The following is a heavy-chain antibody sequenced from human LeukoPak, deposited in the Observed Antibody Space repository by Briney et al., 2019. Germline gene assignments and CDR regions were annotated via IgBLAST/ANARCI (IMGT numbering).Heavy chain of an antibody. J-gene: IGHJ4*02. CDR1: GDSISLSFYY. V-gene: IGHV4-39*07. CDR3: ARIGGSGRSGFDY. Sequence: KPSETLSLTCSVSGDSISLSFYYWGWIRQPPGKALEWIGSVYYSGTTSYNPSLKSRVTISVDTSKNQFSLNLSSVIAADTAVYYCARIGGSGRSGFDYWGQGTLVTVSS. CDR2: VYYSGTT. D-gene: IGHD3-10*01.